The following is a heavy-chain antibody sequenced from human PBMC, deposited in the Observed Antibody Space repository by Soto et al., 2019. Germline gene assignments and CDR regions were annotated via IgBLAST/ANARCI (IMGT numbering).Heavy chain of an antibody. CDR3: ARVTTPPNYYHYGMDV. CDR1: ERTVSSYA. Sequence: SVKVSCTASERTVSSYAISWVRQAPGQGLEWMGGIIPIFGTANYAQKFQGRVTITADESTSTAYMELSSLRSEDTAVYYCARVTTPPNYYHYGMDVWGQGTTVTVSS. V-gene: IGHV1-69*13. D-gene: IGHD3-22*01. CDR2: IIPIFGTA. J-gene: IGHJ6*02.